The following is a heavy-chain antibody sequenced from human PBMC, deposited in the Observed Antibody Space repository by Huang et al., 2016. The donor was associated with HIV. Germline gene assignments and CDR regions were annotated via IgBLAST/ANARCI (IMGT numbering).Heavy chain of an antibody. D-gene: IGHD1-20*01. CDR1: GSSISSRYY. J-gene: IGHJ4*02. CDR2: IYYIGNS. CDR3: ARPLTGTTALGY. V-gene: IGHV4-39*01. Sequence: QLQLQESGPGLVKPSETLSLTCTVSGSSISSRYYWGWIRQPPGKGLEWVGNIYYIGNSSYNPSLKSRVTISVDTSKNHISLKVDSVTAADTAVYYCARPLTGTTALGYWGQGTLVTVSS.